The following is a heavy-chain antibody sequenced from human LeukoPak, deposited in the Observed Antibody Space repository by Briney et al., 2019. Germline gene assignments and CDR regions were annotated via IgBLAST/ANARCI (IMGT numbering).Heavy chain of an antibody. Sequence: ASVKVSCKASGYTFTGYYMHWVRQAPGQGLEWMGWINPNSGGTNYAQKFQGRVTMTRDTSISTAYMELSRLRSDDTAVYYCARGQSYGSGSYSDYWGQGALVTVSS. V-gene: IGHV1-2*02. CDR2: INPNSGGT. CDR3: ARGQSYGSGSYSDY. D-gene: IGHD3-10*01. CDR1: GYTFTGYY. J-gene: IGHJ4*02.